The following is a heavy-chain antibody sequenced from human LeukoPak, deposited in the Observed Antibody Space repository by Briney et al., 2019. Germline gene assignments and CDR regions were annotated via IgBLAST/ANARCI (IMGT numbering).Heavy chain of an antibody. Sequence: GGSLRLSCAASGFTFSSYSMNWVRQAPGKGLEWVSYISSSSSIYYADSVKGRFTISRDNAKNSLYLQMNSLRAEDTAVYFCARGLAAAGYYYYGLDVWGQGTTVTVSS. V-gene: IGHV3-21*05. J-gene: IGHJ6*02. CDR2: ISSSSSI. CDR1: GFTFSSYS. CDR3: ARGLAAAGYYYYGLDV. D-gene: IGHD6-13*01.